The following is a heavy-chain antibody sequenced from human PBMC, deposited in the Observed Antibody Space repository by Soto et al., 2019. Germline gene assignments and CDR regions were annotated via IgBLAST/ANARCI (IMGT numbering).Heavy chain of an antibody. CDR3: ARDLIIAAAGYYYYGMDV. Sequence: PSETLSLTCTVSGGFISSGGYYWSWIRQHPGKGLEWIGYIYYSGSTYYNPSLKSRVTISVDTSKNQFSLKLSSVTAADTAVYYCARDLIIAAAGYYYYGMDVWGQGTTVTVSS. J-gene: IGHJ6*02. D-gene: IGHD6-13*01. CDR1: GGFISSGGYY. CDR2: IYYSGST. V-gene: IGHV4-31*03.